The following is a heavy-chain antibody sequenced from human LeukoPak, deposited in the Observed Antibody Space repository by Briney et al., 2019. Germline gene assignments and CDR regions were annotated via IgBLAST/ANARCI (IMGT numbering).Heavy chain of an antibody. D-gene: IGHD3-3*01. CDR3: ARAPREWLLGYYFDY. CDR2: IKHDGSEK. CDR1: GFTFSSYS. Sequence: PGGSLRLSCAASGFTFSSYSMNWVRQAPGKGLEWVANIKHDGSEKYYVDSVKGRFAISRDNAKNSLYLQMNSLRAEDTAVYYCARAPREWLLGYYFDYWGQGTLVTVSS. J-gene: IGHJ4*02. V-gene: IGHV3-7*01.